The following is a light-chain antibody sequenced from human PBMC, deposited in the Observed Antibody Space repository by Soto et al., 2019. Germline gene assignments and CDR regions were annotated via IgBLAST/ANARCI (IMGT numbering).Light chain of an antibody. J-gene: IGKJ4*01. CDR1: QIIDTY. Sequence: DIHMTQSPSSLYASIGDRVTITCRSSQIIDTYLNWYQQKAGKAPKLLIYGVSKLQSGVPPRFSGRGSGTEFTLTITGLQPEDFATYYCQQSYSSPLLAFGGGTKVEIK. CDR3: QQSYSSPLLA. V-gene: IGKV1-39*01. CDR2: GVS.